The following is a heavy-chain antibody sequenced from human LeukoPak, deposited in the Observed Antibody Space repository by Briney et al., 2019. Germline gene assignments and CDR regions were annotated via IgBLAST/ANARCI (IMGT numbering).Heavy chain of an antibody. CDR2: IYSGGDT. CDR1: GFTVSTNY. Sequence: PGGSLRLSCAASGFTVSTNYMSWVRQAPGKGLEWVSVIYSGGDTYYADSVKGRFTISRDNSKNTLYLQMNSLGAEDTAVYYCARETGTYYFDYWGQGTLVTVSS. J-gene: IGHJ4*02. CDR3: ARETGTYYFDY. V-gene: IGHV3-53*01. D-gene: IGHD1-1*01.